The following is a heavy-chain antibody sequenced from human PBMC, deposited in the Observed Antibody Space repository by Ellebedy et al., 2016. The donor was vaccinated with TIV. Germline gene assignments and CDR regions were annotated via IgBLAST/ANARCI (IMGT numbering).Heavy chain of an antibody. Sequence: ASVKVSCKVSGYTLTELSMHWVRQAPGKGLEWMGGFDPEDGETICAQKFQGRVTMTEDTSTDTAYMELSSLRSEDTAVYYCARDFTPGSAPNFDYWGQGTLVTVSS. V-gene: IGHV1-24*01. CDR3: ARDFTPGSAPNFDY. J-gene: IGHJ4*02. CDR1: GYTLTELS. CDR2: FDPEDGET.